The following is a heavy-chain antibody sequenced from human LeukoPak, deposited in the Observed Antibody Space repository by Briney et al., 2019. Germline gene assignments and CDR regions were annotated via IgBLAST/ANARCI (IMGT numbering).Heavy chain of an antibody. Sequence: SQTLSHTCSISGDSVSSNIAAWNWIRQSPSRGLEWLGRTYYRSKWSNDYAVSVKSRITINPDTFKNQFSLQLNSVTPEDTAVYYCARSGYFAEYFQHWGQGTLLTVSS. D-gene: IGHD3-22*01. CDR1: GDSVSSNIAA. J-gene: IGHJ1*01. V-gene: IGHV6-1*01. CDR2: TYYRSKWSN. CDR3: ARSGYFAEYFQH.